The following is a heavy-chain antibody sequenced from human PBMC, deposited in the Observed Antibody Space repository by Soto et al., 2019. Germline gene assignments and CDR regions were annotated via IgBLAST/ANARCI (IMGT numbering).Heavy chain of an antibody. D-gene: IGHD3-3*01. Sequence: PGGSLRLSCAASGFTFSSYEMNWVRQAPGKGLEWVSYISSSGITIYYADSVKGRFTISRDNAKNSLYLQMNSLRAEDTAVYYCARDPRSITIFGVVIGGDAFDIWGQGTMVTVSS. J-gene: IGHJ3*02. CDR3: ARDPRSITIFGVVIGGDAFDI. V-gene: IGHV3-48*03. CDR1: GFTFSSYE. CDR2: ISSSGITI.